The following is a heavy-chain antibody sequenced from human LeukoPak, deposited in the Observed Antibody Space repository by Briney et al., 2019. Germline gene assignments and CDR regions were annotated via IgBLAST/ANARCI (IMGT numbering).Heavy chain of an antibody. D-gene: IGHD1-1*01. CDR2: FFYSGST. J-gene: IGHJ4*02. CDR1: GASISSGGYF. V-gene: IGHV4-31*03. Sequence: SETLSLTCTVSGASISSGGYFWVWNPQHPWQGLEWMGYFFYSGSTYYYPSLKSRVTISGDTSKNQIPLKLSSVTAADTAVYYCARAPGSAYNAYYFDYGGQGTLVTVPS. CDR3: ARAPGSAYNAYYFDY.